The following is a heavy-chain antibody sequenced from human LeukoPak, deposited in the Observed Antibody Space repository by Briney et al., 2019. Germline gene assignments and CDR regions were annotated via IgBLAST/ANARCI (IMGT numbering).Heavy chain of an antibody. CDR2: IYTSGST. CDR1: GGSISSGSYY. J-gene: IGHJ3*02. V-gene: IGHV4-61*02. D-gene: IGHD3-22*01. CDR3: ARRGRITMIVEADAFDI. Sequence: PSETLSLTCTVSGGSISSGSYYWSWIRQPAGKGLEWIGRIYTSGSTNYNPSLKSRVAISVDTSKNQFSLKLSSVTAADTAVYYCARRGRITMIVEADAFDIWGQGTMVTVSS.